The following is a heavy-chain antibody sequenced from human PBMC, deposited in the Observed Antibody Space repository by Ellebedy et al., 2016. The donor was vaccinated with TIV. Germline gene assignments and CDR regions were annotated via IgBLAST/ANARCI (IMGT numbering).Heavy chain of an antibody. Sequence: SETLSLTCTVAGDSVSSGRCYWNWIRQPPGKGLEWIGYLYYTGSTNYTPSLKSRVTVSEDTSKSQFSLRLSSVAAADTAMYYCAGACQSPYGMDVWGQGTTVTVS. J-gene: IGHJ6*02. CDR1: GDSVSSGRCY. V-gene: IGHV4-61*01. CDR3: AGACQSPYGMDV. D-gene: IGHD4-17*01. CDR2: LYYTGST.